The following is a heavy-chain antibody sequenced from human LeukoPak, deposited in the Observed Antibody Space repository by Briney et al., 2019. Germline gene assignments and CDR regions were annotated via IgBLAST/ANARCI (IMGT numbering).Heavy chain of an antibody. CDR3: AREAFIEMTTIASAFDF. CDR2: IKPSGGST. CDR1: GYTFTRYY. D-gene: IGHD5-24*01. Sequence: ASVKVSCKTSGYTFTRYYMHWVRQAPGQGLECMGVIKPSGGSTRYPQKLQGRVTMTRDTSTSTVYMELSSLRSDDTAVYFCAREAFIEMTTIASAFDFWGQGTLVTVSS. J-gene: IGHJ4*02. V-gene: IGHV1-46*01.